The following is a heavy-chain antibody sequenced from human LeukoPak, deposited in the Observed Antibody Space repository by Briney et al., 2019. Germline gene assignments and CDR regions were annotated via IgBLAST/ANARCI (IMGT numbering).Heavy chain of an antibody. D-gene: IGHD6-19*01. CDR2: IKQDGSTK. J-gene: IGHJ4*02. CDR3: ARDDSGPAF. Sequence: GGSLRLSCAASGFTFSSHWMSWVRQAPGKGLEWVANIKQDGSTKNYVDSVKGRFTISRDNAKNSLSLQMNSLRGEDTAVCYCARDDSGPAFWGQGTLVTVSS. V-gene: IGHV3-7*05. CDR1: GFTFSSHW.